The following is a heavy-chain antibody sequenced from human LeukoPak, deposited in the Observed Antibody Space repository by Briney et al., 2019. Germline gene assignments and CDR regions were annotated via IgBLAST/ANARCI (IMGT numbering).Heavy chain of an antibody. D-gene: IGHD3-22*01. CDR3: ASDSSGYYYFDY. CDR1: GGSISSGGYS. J-gene: IGHJ4*02. Sequence: SETLSLTCAVSGGSISSGGYSWSWIRQPPGKGLEWIGYIYHSGSTYYDPSLKSRVTISVDRSKNQFSLKLSSVTAADTAVYYCASDSSGYYYFDYWGQGTLVTVSS. V-gene: IGHV4-30-2*01. CDR2: IYHSGST.